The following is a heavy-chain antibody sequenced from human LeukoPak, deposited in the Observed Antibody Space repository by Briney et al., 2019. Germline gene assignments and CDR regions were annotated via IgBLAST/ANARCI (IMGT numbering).Heavy chain of an antibody. V-gene: IGHV3-7*01. Sequence: GGSLRLSCAASGFSFSSYWMTWVRQAPGRGLEWVANIKEDGSEGNYLDSVKGRFTVSRNNVKNLLFLQMNSLTAEDTAVYYCARLRYSDFWGQGTLVTVSS. CDR1: GFSFSSYW. D-gene: IGHD1-26*01. CDR2: IKEDGSEG. J-gene: IGHJ4*02. CDR3: ARLRYSDF.